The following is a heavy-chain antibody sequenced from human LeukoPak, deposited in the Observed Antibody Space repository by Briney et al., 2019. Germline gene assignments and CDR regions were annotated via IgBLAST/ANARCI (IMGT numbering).Heavy chain of an antibody. CDR3: ARDLNDSSSSDAFDI. CDR2: IYHSGST. V-gene: IGHV4-30-2*01. J-gene: IGHJ3*02. D-gene: IGHD6-6*01. CDR1: GGSISSGGYY. Sequence: PSETLSLTCTVSGGSISSGGYYWSWIRQPPGKGLEWIGYIYHSGSTYYNPSPKSRVTISVDRSKNQFSLKLSSVTAADTAVYYCARDLNDSSSSDAFDIWGQGTMVTVSS.